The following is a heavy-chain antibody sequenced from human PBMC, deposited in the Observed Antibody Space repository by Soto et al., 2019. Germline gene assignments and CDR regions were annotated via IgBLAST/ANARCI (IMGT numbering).Heavy chain of an antibody. D-gene: IGHD6-19*01. CDR1: GGSFSGYY. CDR3: ARRFGSGWLNWFDP. J-gene: IGHJ5*02. V-gene: IGHV4-34*01. CDR2: INHSGST. Sequence: SETLSLTCAVYGGSFSGYYWSWIRQPPGKGLEWIGEINHSGSTNYNPSLKSRVTISVDTSKNQFSLKLSSVTAADTAVYYCARRFGSGWLNWFDPWGQGTLVTVPQ.